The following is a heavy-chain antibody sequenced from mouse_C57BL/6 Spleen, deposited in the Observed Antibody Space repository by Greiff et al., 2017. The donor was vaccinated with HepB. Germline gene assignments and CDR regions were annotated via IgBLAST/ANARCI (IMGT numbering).Heavy chain of an antibody. Sequence: QVQLQQSGAELARPGASVKMSCKASGYTFTSYTMHWVKQRPGQGLEWIGYINPSSGYTKYNQKFKDKATLTADKSSSTAYMQLSSLTSEDSAVYYCARGGTTVVAPYYFDDWGQGTTLTVSS. D-gene: IGHD1-1*01. CDR3: ARGGTTVVAPYYFDD. CDR2: INPSSGYT. V-gene: IGHV1-4*01. CDR1: GYTFTSYT. J-gene: IGHJ2*01.